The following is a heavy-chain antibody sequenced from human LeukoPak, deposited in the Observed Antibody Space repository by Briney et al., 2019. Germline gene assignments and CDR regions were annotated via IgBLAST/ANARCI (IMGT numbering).Heavy chain of an antibody. V-gene: IGHV4-59*01. Sequence: PSETLSLTCTVSGGSISSYYWSWIRQPPGKGLEWIGYIYYSGSTNYNPSLKSRVTISVDTSKNQFSLKLSSVTAADTAVYYCATETYGGYTYWGQGTLVTVSS. CDR3: ATETYGGYTY. D-gene: IGHD5-12*01. J-gene: IGHJ4*02. CDR2: IYYSGST. CDR1: GGSISSYY.